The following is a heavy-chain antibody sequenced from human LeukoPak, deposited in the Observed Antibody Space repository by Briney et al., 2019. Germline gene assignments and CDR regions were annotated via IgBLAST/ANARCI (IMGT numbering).Heavy chain of an antibody. CDR1: GFTFREYT. Sequence: GGSLRLSCIVSGFTFREYTMNWVRQAPGKGLEWISSISSSSDYIYYIDSVRGRFTISRDNARNSLYLQMSSLRPEDTAVYYCAKGTSYYYDSSGYLSILNYWGQGTLVTVS. D-gene: IGHD3-22*01. V-gene: IGHV3-21*06. CDR2: ISSSSDYI. CDR3: AKGTSYYYDSSGYLSILNY. J-gene: IGHJ4*02.